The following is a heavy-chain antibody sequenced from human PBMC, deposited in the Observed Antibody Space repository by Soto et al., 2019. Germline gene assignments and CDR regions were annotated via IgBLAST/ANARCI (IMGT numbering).Heavy chain of an antibody. CDR1: GGSFSGYY. CDR3: ARGTGSAAAGIFDY. D-gene: IGHD6-13*01. V-gene: IGHV4-34*01. CDR2: IXXSXSX. J-gene: IGHJ4*02. Sequence: SETPSLTCAVYGGSFSGYYWSWIRQPPGKGLEXIGEIXXSXSXXXNXXXXSRVTIPVDTSTNQFSRKLSSVTAADTAVYYCARGTGSAAAGIFDYWGQGTLVTVS.